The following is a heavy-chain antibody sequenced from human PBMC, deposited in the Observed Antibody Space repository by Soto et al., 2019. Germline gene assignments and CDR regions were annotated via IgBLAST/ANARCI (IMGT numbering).Heavy chain of an antibody. D-gene: IGHD2-2*01. V-gene: IGHV3-33*01. Sequence: GGSLRLSCAASGFTFSSYGMHWVRQAPGKGLEWVAVIWYDGSNKYYADSVKGRFTISRDNSKNTLYLQMNSLRAEDTAVYYCARDDVVVRAPHYYYYMDVWGKGTTVTVSS. CDR3: ARDDVVVRAPHYYYYMDV. CDR2: IWYDGSNK. J-gene: IGHJ6*03. CDR1: GFTFSSYG.